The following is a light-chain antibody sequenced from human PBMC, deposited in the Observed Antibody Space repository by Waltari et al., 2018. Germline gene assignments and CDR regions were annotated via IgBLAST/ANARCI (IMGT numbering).Light chain of an antibody. CDR3: QQSYILPWT. J-gene: IGKJ1*01. CDR2: AAS. CDR1: LTISRY. V-gene: IGKV1-39*01. Sequence: DIQMTQSPTSLSASVGDRVTITCRAGLTISRYLNWYQQRPGKVPRLLISAASNLQSGVPLRFTGSGSGTDFTLTITSLQPEYFATYYCQQSYILPWTFGQGTKVDI.